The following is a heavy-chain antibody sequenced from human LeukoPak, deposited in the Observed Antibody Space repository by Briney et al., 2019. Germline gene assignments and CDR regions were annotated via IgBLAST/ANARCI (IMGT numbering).Heavy chain of an antibody. D-gene: IGHD1-7*01. V-gene: IGHV1-8*01. Sequence: ASVKVSCKASGYTLTSYDINWVRQATGQGPEWMGWMNPNSGNTGYAQKFQGRVTMTRNTSISTAYMELSSLRSEDTAVYYCARGQMRWRTLYYFDYWGQGTLVTVSS. J-gene: IGHJ4*02. CDR1: GYTLTSYD. CDR2: MNPNSGNT. CDR3: ARGQMRWRTLYYFDY.